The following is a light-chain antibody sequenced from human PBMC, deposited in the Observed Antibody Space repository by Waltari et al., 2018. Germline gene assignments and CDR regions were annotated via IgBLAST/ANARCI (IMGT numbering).Light chain of an antibody. CDR3: QQYYTTPFT. V-gene: IGKV4-1*01. CDR1: QSVLYSSNNKNY. Sequence: DIVMTQSPDSLAVSLGERATINCKSSQSVLYSSNNKNYLAWYQQKPGQPPKLLIYWASTRESGVPDRVSGIGSGTDFTLTISSLQAEDVAVYYCQQYYTTPFTFGPGTKVDIK. CDR2: WAS. J-gene: IGKJ3*01.